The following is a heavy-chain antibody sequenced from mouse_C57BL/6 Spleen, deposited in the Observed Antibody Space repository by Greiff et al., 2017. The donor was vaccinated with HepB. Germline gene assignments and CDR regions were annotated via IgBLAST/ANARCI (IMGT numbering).Heavy chain of an antibody. CDR2: IDPEDGEN. CDR3: ARRQYYGSEAVDY. J-gene: IGHJ4*01. Sequence: VQLQQSGAELVKPGASVKLSCTASGFNIKDYYMHWVKQRTEQGLEWIGRIDPEDGENKYAPKFQGKATITADTSSNTAYLQHSSLTSEDTAVYYCARRQYYGSEAVDYWGQGTSVTVAS. V-gene: IGHV14-2*01. CDR1: GFNIKDYY. D-gene: IGHD1-1*01.